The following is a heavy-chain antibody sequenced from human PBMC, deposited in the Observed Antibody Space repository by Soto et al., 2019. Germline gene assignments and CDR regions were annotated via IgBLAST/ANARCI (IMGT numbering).Heavy chain of an antibody. CDR3: ARVPPEYYDSSGYYYYFDY. J-gene: IGHJ4*02. D-gene: IGHD3-22*01. V-gene: IGHV1-8*01. CDR2: MNPNSGNT. Sequence: ASVKVSCKASGYTFTSYDIHWVRQATGQGLEWMGWMNPNSGNTGYAQKFQGRVTMTRNTSLSTAYMELSSLRAEDTSVYYCARVPPEYYDSSGYYYYFDYWGQGTLVTVSS. CDR1: GYTFTSYD.